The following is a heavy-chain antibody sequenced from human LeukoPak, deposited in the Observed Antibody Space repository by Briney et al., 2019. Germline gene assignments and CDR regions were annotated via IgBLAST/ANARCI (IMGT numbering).Heavy chain of an antibody. CDR3: ARGSEYYDSSGYPSFDY. CDR2: IYSGGST. D-gene: IGHD3-22*01. CDR1: GFTFDSYA. V-gene: IGHV3-53*01. Sequence: GGSLRLSCAASGFTFDSYAMHWVRQAPGKGLEWVSVIYSGGSTYYADSVKGRFTISRDNSKNTLYLQMNSLRAEDTAVYYCARGSEYYDSSGYPSFDYWGQGTLVTVSS. J-gene: IGHJ4*02.